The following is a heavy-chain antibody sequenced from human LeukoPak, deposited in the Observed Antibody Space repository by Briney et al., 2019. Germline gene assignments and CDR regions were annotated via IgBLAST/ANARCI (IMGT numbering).Heavy chain of an antibody. D-gene: IGHD6-19*01. CDR2: ISGSGGST. V-gene: IGHV3-23*01. Sequence: GGSLRLSCAASGFTFSSYAMSWVRQAPGKGLEWVSAISGSGGSTYYADSVKGQFTISRDNSKNTLYLQMNSLRAEDTAVYYCAKDPWYSSGQNWFDPWGQGTLVTVSS. CDR1: GFTFSSYA. J-gene: IGHJ5*02. CDR3: AKDPWYSSGQNWFDP.